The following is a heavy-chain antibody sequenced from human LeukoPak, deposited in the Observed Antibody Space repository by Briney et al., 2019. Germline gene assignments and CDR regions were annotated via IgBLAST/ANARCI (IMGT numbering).Heavy chain of an antibody. V-gene: IGHV4-39*01. CDR2: INYSGRT. CDR3: ARRRKDLNWFDP. CDR1: GDSISNSDYY. J-gene: IGHJ5*02. Sequence: SETLSLTCTVSGDSISNSDYYWGWIRQPPGKGLEWIALINYSGRTFYNPSLRSRVTISVDMSKNQFSLNLNSVTDADTAVYYCARRRKDLNWFDPWGQGTLVTVSS.